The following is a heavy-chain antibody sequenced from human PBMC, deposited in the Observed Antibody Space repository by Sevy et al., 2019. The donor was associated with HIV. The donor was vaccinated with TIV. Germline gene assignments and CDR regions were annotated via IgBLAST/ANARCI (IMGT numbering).Heavy chain of an antibody. V-gene: IGHV1-2*06. Sequence: ASVKVSCKASGYTFTGYYMHWVRQAPGQGLEWMGRINPNSGDTNYAQKFQGRVTMTRDTSISTAYMELSRLRSDDTAVYYCARVQRYDFWSGYYSDYYYYYGMDVWGQGTTVTVSS. CDR3: ARVQRYDFWSGYYSDYYYYYGMDV. CDR1: GYTFTGYY. CDR2: INPNSGDT. D-gene: IGHD3-3*01. J-gene: IGHJ6*02.